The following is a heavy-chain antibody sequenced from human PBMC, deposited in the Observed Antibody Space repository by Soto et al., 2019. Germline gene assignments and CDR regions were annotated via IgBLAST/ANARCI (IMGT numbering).Heavy chain of an antibody. CDR1: GITFNSYA. D-gene: IGHD6-19*01. CDR3: ARDPRPGYDSAWQYFDY. CDR2: INDSGGKT. Sequence: EVQVLESGGGSVQPGGSLRLSCAASGITFNSYAMSWVRQAPGKGLEWVSGINDSGGKTYYADSVKGRFTISRDNAKHILFLQMNSLRAEDTAIYYCARDPRPGYDSAWQYFDYWGRGILVTVSS. J-gene: IGHJ4*02. V-gene: IGHV3-23*01.